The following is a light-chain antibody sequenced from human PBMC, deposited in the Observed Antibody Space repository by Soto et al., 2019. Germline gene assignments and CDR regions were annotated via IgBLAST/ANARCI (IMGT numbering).Light chain of an antibody. CDR2: RAS. CDR3: QQYNGYPWT. Sequence: DIQMTQSPSTLSASVGDRVIITCRASQSISSWLAWYQQKPGKAPNLLIYRASSLESGVPSRFSGSGSGTEFILTISSLQPDDVATSYCQQYNGYPWTFGQGTKVEIK. J-gene: IGKJ1*01. CDR1: QSISSW. V-gene: IGKV1-5*03.